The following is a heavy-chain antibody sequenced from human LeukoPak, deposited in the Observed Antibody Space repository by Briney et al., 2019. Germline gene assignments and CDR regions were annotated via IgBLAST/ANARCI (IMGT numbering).Heavy chain of an antibody. V-gene: IGHV4-34*01. CDR2: ISHRGST. CDR1: NGSFSGYY. J-gene: IGHJ5*02. CDR3: ARGVLLNWFDP. D-gene: IGHD2-15*01. Sequence: SETLSLTCAVSNGSFSGYYWSWLRQPPGKGLEWIGQISHRGSTNYNPSLKSRVTISVDTISVDMSKNQFSLKLSSVTAADTAVYYCARGVLLNWFDPWGQGTLVTVSS.